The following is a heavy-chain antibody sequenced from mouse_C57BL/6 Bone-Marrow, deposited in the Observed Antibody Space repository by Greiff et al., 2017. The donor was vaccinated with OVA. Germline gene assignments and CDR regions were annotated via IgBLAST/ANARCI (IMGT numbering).Heavy chain of an antibody. Sequence: QVQLQQPGAELVKPGASVKMSCKASGYTFTSYWITWVKQRPGQGLEWIGDIYPGSGSTNYNEKFKSKATLTVDTSSSTAYMQLSSLTSEDSAVYDCAREEVTGSPFDYWGQGTTLTVSS. CDR3: AREEVTGSPFDY. D-gene: IGHD4-1*01. J-gene: IGHJ2*01. CDR2: IYPGSGST. CDR1: GYTFTSYW. V-gene: IGHV1-55*01.